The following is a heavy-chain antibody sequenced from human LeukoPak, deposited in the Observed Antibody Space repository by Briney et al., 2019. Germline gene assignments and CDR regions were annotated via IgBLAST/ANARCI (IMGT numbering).Heavy chain of an antibody. Sequence: SGTLSLTCTVSGGSISSYYWSWIRQPPGKGLEWIGYIYYSGSTNYNPSLKSRVTISVDTSKSQFSLKLSSVTAADTAVYYCARGGYYFDYWGQGTLVTVSS. V-gene: IGHV4-59*01. J-gene: IGHJ4*02. D-gene: IGHD3-22*01. CDR2: IYYSGST. CDR1: GGSISSYY. CDR3: ARGGYYFDY.